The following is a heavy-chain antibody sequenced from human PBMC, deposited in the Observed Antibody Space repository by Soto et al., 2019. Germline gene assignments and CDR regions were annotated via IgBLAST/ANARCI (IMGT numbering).Heavy chain of an antibody. Sequence: ASVKVSCKXSGYTCTSYGISWVRQAPGQGLEWMGWISAYNGNTNYAQKLQGRVTMTTDTSTSTAYMELRSLRSDDTAVYYCAIEKWPPGAFDIWGQGTMVTVSS. V-gene: IGHV1-18*01. CDR1: GYTCTSYG. J-gene: IGHJ3*02. CDR3: AIEKWPPGAFDI. CDR2: ISAYNGNT. D-gene: IGHD5-12*01.